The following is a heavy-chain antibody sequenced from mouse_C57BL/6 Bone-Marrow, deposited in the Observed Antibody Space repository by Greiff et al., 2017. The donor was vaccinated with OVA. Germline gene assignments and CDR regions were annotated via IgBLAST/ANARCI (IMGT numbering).Heavy chain of an antibody. CDR1: GYTFTNYW. D-gene: IGHD1-1*01. J-gene: IGHJ2*02. Sequence: QVTLKESGAELVRPGTSVKLSCKASGYTFTNYWMHWVKQRPGQGLEWIGVIAPSDSYINYNQKFKGRATLTVDTSSSTAYMHLSSLTSEDSAVYYCAHYGSRLYLHYWGQGTSLTVSS. CDR2: IAPSDSYI. V-gene: IGHV1-59*01. CDR3: AHYGSRLYLHY.